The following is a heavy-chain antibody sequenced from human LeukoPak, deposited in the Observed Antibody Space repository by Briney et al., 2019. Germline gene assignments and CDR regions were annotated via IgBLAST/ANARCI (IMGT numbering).Heavy chain of an antibody. D-gene: IGHD6-13*01. CDR3: AKDSYRYSSSWDYFDY. J-gene: IGHJ4*02. V-gene: IGHV3-9*01. CDR2: ISWNSGSI. CDR1: GFTFDDYA. Sequence: PGGSLRLSCAASGFTFDDYAMHWVRHAPGKGLEWVSGISWNSGSIGYADSVKGRFTISRDNAKNSLYLQMNSLRAEDTALYYSAKDSYRYSSSWDYFDYWGQGTLVTVSS.